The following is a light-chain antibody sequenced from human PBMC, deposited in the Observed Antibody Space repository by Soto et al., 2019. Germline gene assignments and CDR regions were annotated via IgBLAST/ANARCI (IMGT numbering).Light chain of an antibody. CDR3: CSYAGGASVIVV. V-gene: IGLV2-23*03. CDR2: EGN. CDR1: SSSVGDYDL. Sequence: QSALTQPASVSVSPGQSITISCTGTSSSVGDYDLVSWYQQHPGKAPKLMLYEGNKRPSGVSDRFSGSKSGNTASLTISGLQAEDEADYYCCSYAGGASVIVVFGGGTKVTVL. J-gene: IGLJ2*01.